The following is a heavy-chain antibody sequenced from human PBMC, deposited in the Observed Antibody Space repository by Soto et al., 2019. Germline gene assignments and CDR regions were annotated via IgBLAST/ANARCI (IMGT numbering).Heavy chain of an antibody. D-gene: IGHD3-16*01. CDR1: GGPLSSFY. Sequence: SETLSLTCNSSGGPLSSFYYSWVRQSPEKGLEWIGYMYYNGNINYNPSLKSRVTISIDTSKNQFSLTLKSVTAADTAVYYCASGGNWFDPWGQGVLVTVSS. V-gene: IGHV4-59*01. CDR2: MYYNGNI. J-gene: IGHJ5*02. CDR3: ASGGNWFDP.